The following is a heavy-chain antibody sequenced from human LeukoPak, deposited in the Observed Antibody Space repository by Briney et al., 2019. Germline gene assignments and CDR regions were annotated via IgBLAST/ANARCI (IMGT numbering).Heavy chain of an antibody. CDR1: GFTFDDYA. CDR2: ISWNSGSI. J-gene: IGHJ6*04. V-gene: IGHV3-9*01. CDR3: AELGITMIGGV. Sequence: PGRSLRLSCAASGFTFDDYAMHWVRQAPGKGLEWVSGISWNSGSIDYADSVKGRFTISRDNAKNSLYLQMNSVRVEDTAVYYCAELGITMIGGVWGKGTTVTISS. D-gene: IGHD3-10*02.